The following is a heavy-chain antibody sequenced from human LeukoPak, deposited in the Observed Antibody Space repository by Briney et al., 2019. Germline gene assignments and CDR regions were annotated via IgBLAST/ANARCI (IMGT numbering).Heavy chain of an antibody. D-gene: IGHD3-22*01. CDR3: ARHITYYYDSSGYSDY. Sequence: ASVNVSCKASGYTFTSYAMNWVRQAPGQGLEWMGWINTNTGNPTYAQGFTGRFVFSLDTSVSTAYLQISSLKAEDTAVYYCARHITYYYDSSGYSDYWGQGTLVTVSS. V-gene: IGHV7-4-1*02. CDR2: INTNTGNP. CDR1: GYTFTSYA. J-gene: IGHJ4*02.